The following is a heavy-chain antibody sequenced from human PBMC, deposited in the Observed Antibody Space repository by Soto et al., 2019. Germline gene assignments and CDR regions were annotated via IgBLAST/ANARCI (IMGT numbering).Heavy chain of an antibody. J-gene: IGHJ4*02. D-gene: IGHD2-15*01. CDR1: GGTFSSYA. CDR3: SQADGYSY. Sequence: QVQLVQSGAEVKKPGSSVNVSCKASGGTFSSYAISWVRQAPGKGLEWMGGIIPILGTANYAQKFQGRVTITADESTSTAYMEMSSLRSEDTPVYYCSQADGYSYWGQGTLVTVSS. V-gene: IGHV1-69*12. CDR2: IIPILGTA.